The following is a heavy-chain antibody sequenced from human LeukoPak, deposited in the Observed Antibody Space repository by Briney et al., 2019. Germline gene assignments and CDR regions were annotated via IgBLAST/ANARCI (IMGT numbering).Heavy chain of an antibody. CDR3: AREFTSYYYDSSGPRLFDY. V-gene: IGHV4-39*07. CDR2: IYYSGST. CDR1: GGSISSSSYY. Sequence: PSETLSLTCTVSGGSISSSSYYWGWIRQPPGKGLEWIGSIYYSGSTYYNPSLKSRVTISVDTSKNQFSLKLSSVTAADTAVYYCAREFTSYYYDSSGPRLFDYWGQGTLVTVSS. D-gene: IGHD3-22*01. J-gene: IGHJ4*02.